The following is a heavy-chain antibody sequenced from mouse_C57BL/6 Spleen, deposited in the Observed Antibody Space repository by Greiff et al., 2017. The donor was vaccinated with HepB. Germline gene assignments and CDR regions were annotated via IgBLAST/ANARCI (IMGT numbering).Heavy chain of an antibody. J-gene: IGHJ2*01. Sequence: VMLVESGPGLVQPSQSLSITRTVSGFSLTSYGVHWVRPSPGKGLGWLGVIWSGGSTDYNAAFISRLSFSKDNSKSQVFFKMNSLQADDTAIYYCARESNYDYDDYFDYWGQGTTLTVSS. CDR1: GFSLTSYG. CDR2: IWSGGST. D-gene: IGHD2-4*01. V-gene: IGHV2-2*01. CDR3: ARESNYDYDDYFDY.